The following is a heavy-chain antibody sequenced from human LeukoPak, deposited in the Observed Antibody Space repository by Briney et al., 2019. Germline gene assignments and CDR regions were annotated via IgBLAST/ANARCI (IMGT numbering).Heavy chain of an antibody. D-gene: IGHD5-12*01. V-gene: IGHV3-30*18. CDR2: ISDDGRTT. Sequence: GGSLRLSCAASGFTFNSYGIHWVRQAPGKGLEWVAVISDDGRTTYYADSVKGRFTISRDNSKNTLYLQMKSLRAEDTAVYYCAKGGGYEAQYYYYYLDVWGKGTTVTISS. CDR3: AKGGGYEAQYYYYYLDV. CDR1: GFTFNSYG. J-gene: IGHJ6*03.